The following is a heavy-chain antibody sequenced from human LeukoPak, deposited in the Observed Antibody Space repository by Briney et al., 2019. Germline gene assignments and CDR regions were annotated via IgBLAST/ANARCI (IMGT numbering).Heavy chain of an antibody. Sequence: ASVKVSCTASGYTFSDYPIHWLRQAPGQGFEWMGWISAGNIKYSQNFQDRVNITRDTSASTVYMELSSLTSADTAVYYCARVAYVMDVWGQGTTVVVSS. CDR1: GYTFSDYP. J-gene: IGHJ6*02. D-gene: IGHD2-21*01. V-gene: IGHV1-3*01. CDR2: ISAGNI. CDR3: ARVAYVMDV.